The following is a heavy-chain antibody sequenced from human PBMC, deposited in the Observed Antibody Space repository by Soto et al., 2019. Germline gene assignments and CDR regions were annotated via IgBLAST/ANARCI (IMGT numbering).Heavy chain of an antibody. CDR2: IYYSGST. D-gene: IGHD3-9*01. CDR3: ARASGIDPLRYFDWLLYYFDY. CDR1: GGSISSGGYY. V-gene: IGHV4-31*03. J-gene: IGHJ4*02. Sequence: SETLSLTCTVSGGSISSGGYYWSWIRQHPGKGLEWIGYIYYSGSTYYNPSLKSRVTISVDTSKNQFSLKLSSVTAADTAVYYCARASGIDPLRYFDWLLYYFDYWGQGTLVTVSS.